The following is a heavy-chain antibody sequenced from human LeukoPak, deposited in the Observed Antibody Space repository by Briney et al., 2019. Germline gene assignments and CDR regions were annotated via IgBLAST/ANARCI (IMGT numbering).Heavy chain of an antibody. CDR3: ARDVSAEYGSSSRTHLDS. CDR2: IKKDGSEQ. Sequence: PGGSLRLSCAASGFTFSNYWMTWVRQAPGKGLEWVANIKKDGSEQNSANSVKGRFTISRDNAKNSLFLQMNSLRADDTAVYYCARDVSAEYGSSSRTHLDSWGQGALVSVSS. J-gene: IGHJ4*02. CDR1: GFTFSNYW. D-gene: IGHD6-6*01. V-gene: IGHV3-7*01.